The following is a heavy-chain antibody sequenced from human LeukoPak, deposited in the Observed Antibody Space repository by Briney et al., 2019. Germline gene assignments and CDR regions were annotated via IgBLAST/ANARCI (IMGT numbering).Heavy chain of an antibody. D-gene: IGHD5-18*01. CDR3: ARHTAMAVLDY. J-gene: IGHJ4*02. V-gene: IGHV3-48*01. Sequence: GGSLRLSCAASGFTFSSYSMNWVRQAPGKGLEWVSYISSSSSTIYYADSVKGRFTISSDNARNSLYLQMNSLRAEDTAVYYCARHTAMAVLDYWGQGTLVTVSS. CDR2: ISSSSSTI. CDR1: GFTFSSYS.